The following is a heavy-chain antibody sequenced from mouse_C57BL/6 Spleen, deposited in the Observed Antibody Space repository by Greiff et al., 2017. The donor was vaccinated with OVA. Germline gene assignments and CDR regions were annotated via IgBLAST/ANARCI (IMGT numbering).Heavy chain of an antibody. J-gene: IGHJ4*01. D-gene: IGHD3-3*01. CDR2: INPYNGGP. Sequence: VQLQQSGPVLVKPGASVKMSCKASGYTFTDYYMNWVKQSHGKSLEWIGVINPYNGGPSSNQKFKGKATLTVDKSSSTAYMELNSLTSEDSAVYYCASKGLLYMDYWGQGTSVTVSS. V-gene: IGHV1-19*01. CDR3: ASKGLLYMDY. CDR1: GYTFTDYY.